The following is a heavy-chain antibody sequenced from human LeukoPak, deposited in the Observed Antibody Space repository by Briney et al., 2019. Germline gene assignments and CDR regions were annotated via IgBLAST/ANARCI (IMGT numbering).Heavy chain of an antibody. J-gene: IGHJ5*02. V-gene: IGHV3-48*01. D-gene: IGHD3-22*01. CDR1: GFTFSSYS. CDR2: ISSSSSTI. Sequence: PGGSLRLSCAASGFTFSSYSMNWVRQAPGKGLEWVSYISSSSSTIYYADSVKGRFTISRDNAKNSLYLQMNSLRAEDTAVYYCARDSPPDYYDSSNWFDPWGQGTLVTVSS. CDR3: ARDSPPDYYDSSNWFDP.